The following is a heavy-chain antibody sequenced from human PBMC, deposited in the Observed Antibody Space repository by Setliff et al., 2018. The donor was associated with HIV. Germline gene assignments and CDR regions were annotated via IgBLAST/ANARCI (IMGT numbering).Heavy chain of an antibody. CDR2: LYYSGTT. Sequence: SETLSLTCTVSGGSISSSSYYWGWIRQPPGKGLEWIGSLYYSGTTYYNPSLKSRLTISVDTSKNKFSLKLSSVTAADTAVYYCARRTLITGYDYWGQGTLVTVSS. CDR3: ARRTLITGYDY. J-gene: IGHJ4*02. D-gene: IGHD3-16*01. V-gene: IGHV4-39*01. CDR1: GGSISSSSYY.